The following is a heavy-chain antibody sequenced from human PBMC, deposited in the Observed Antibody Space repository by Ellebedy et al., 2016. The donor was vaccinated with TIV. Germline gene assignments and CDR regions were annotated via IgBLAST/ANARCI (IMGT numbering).Heavy chain of an antibody. CDR3: ARELGGSGGSDFDY. Sequence: PGGSLRLSCAASEFTFSTYHMHWVRQAPGKGLEWVAVIWYDGTAKFYAESVKGRFTISRDNYQNTLYLEMNSLRADDTALYYCARELGGSGGSDFDYWGQGTLVTVSS. V-gene: IGHV3-33*01. CDR1: EFTFSTYH. CDR2: IWYDGTAK. J-gene: IGHJ4*02. D-gene: IGHD2-15*01.